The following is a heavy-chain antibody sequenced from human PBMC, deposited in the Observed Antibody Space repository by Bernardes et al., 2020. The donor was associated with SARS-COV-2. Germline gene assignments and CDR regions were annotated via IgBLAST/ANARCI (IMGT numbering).Heavy chain of an antibody. CDR2: INPDVSRT. CDR3: GINLGGETDGYWGN. V-gene: IGHV3-74*01. J-gene: IGHJ4*02. D-gene: IGHD3-16*01. Sequence: GRSLRLSCAASGFTFSNSWIHWVRQAPGNVLVWVSRINPDVSRTLYADSVTGRFTVSRDNAKHAMYLQMSSLGDDDADVYYCGINLGGETDGYWGNWGQGALVTVSS. CDR1: GFTFSNSW.